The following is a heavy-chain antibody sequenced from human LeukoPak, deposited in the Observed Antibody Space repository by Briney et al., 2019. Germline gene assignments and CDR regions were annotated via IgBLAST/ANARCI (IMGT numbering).Heavy chain of an antibody. D-gene: IGHD2-21*02. J-gene: IGHJ4*02. Sequence: ASVKVSCKASGYTFTGYYMHWVRQAPGQGLEWMGLINPNSGGTNYAQKFQGRVTMTRDTSISTAYMELSRLRSDDTAVYYCARGDVVVTAYDYWGQGTLVTVSS. CDR1: GYTFTGYY. V-gene: IGHV1-2*02. CDR2: INPNSGGT. CDR3: ARGDVVVTAYDY.